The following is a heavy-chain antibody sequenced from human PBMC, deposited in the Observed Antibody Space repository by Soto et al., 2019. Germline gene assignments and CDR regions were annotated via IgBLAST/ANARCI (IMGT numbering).Heavy chain of an antibody. D-gene: IGHD5-12*01. J-gene: IGHJ3*01. CDR3: ARVPNPFRLKIGYEDAFDF. CDR2: IYHSGST. V-gene: IGHV4-30-2*05. Sequence: SETLSLTCAVSGGSISSGGYSWSWIRQPPGKGLEWIGYIYHSGSTYYNLSLKSRITINPDTSKNQFSLQLNSVTPEDTAVYYCARVPNPFRLKIGYEDAFDFWGQGTMVTVSS. CDR1: GGSISSGGYS.